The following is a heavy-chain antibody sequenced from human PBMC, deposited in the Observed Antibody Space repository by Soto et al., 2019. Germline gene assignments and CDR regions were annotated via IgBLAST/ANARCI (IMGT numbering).Heavy chain of an antibody. CDR3: ARDLEGSYSAFEH. Sequence: SDTRRVVDGCSSRYYWSRIRKTPGKGLEWIAYIDDSGRTNYNPSLKSRVTVSIDTSKNQFSLKLRSVTAADTAVYYCARDLEGSYSAFEHSGQGTLASVPS. J-gene: IGHJ1*01. CDR2: IDDSGRT. CDR1: DGCSSRYY. D-gene: IGHD3-10*01. V-gene: IGHV4-59*01.